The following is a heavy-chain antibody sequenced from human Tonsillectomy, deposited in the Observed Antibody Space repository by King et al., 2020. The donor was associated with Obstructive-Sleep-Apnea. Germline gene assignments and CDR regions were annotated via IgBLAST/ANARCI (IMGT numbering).Heavy chain of an antibody. CDR3: AKGYGRGYYFFDY. CDR2: ISGSGGST. Sequence: VQLVESGGALVQPGGSLRLSCAASGFSFSDYVMTWVRQAPGKGLEWVSAISGSGGSTYYADSVKGRFTISRDNSKNTLYLQMNSLRAEDTAVYYCAKGYGRGYYFFDYWGQGTLVTVSS. CDR1: GFSFSDYV. V-gene: IGHV3-23*04. D-gene: IGHD3-22*01. J-gene: IGHJ4*02.